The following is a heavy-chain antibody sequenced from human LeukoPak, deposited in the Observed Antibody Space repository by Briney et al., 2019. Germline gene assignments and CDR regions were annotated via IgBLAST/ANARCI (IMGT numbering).Heavy chain of an antibody. J-gene: IGHJ4*02. D-gene: IGHD3-3*01. CDR1: GGSISSYY. CDR2: IYYSGST. V-gene: IGHV4-59*01. Sequence: SETLSLTCTVSGGSISSYYWSWIRQPPGKGLEWIGYIYYSGSTNYNPSLKSRVTTSVDTSKNQFSLKLSSVTAADTAVYYCARSTRLYGNYDFWSGYYNYWGQGTLVTVSS. CDR3: ARSTRLYGNYDFWSGYYNY.